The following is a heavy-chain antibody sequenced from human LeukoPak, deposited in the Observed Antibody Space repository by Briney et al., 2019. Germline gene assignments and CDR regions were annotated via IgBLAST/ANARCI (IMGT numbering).Heavy chain of an antibody. CDR2: IFYTGSA. Sequence: SDTLSLTCTVSGGPMTSYYWNWIRQPPGKGLEWIGSIFYTGSANYNPSLKSRVTISVDTSKNPFSLKLRSVTAAGTAVYYCAREAMTTVVTLWGGRERYYMDVWAKGPRSPTP. CDR1: GGPMTSYY. D-gene: IGHD4-23*01. CDR3: AREAMTTVVTLWGGRERYYMDV. V-gene: IGHV4-59*12. J-gene: IGHJ6*03.